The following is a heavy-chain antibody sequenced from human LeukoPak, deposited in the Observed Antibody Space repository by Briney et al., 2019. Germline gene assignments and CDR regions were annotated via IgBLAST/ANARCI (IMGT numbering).Heavy chain of an antibody. CDR2: IFPSGGEI. J-gene: IGHJ4*02. CDR3: AKDGLQWEQSEGPDY. V-gene: IGHV3-23*01. D-gene: IGHD1-26*01. Sequence: PGGSLRLSCAASGFTFSTFAMIWVRQPPGKGLEWVSSIFPSGGEIHYADSVRGRFTISRDNSKSTLSLQMNSLRAEDTAIYYCAKDGLQWEQSEGPDYWGQGTLVTVSS. CDR1: GFTFSTFA.